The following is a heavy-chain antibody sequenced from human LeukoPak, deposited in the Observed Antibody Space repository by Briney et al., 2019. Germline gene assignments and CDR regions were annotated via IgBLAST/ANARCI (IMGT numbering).Heavy chain of an antibody. CDR1: GFTVSSNS. CDR3: ARRAGAYSHPYDY. J-gene: IGHJ4*02. CDR2: IYSDNT. D-gene: IGHD4/OR15-4a*01. V-gene: IGHV3-53*01. Sequence: GGSLRLSCTVSGFTVSSNSMSWVRQAPGKGLEWVSFIYSDNTHYSDSVKGRFTVSRDNPRNTLYLQMNSLRAEDTAVYYCARRAGAYSHPYDYWGQGTLVTVSS.